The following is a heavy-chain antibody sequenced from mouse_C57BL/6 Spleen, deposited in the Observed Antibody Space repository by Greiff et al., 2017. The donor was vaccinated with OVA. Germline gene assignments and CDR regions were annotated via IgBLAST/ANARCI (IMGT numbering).Heavy chain of an antibody. CDR3: ARENWDCFDY. CDR1: GFTFSDYG. J-gene: IGHJ2*01. CDR2: ISSGSSTI. V-gene: IGHV5-17*01. Sequence: EVQLVESGGGLVKPGGSLKLSCAASGFTFSDYGMHWVRQAPEKGLEWVAYISSGSSTIYYADTVKGRFTISRDNAKNTLFLQMTSLRSEDTAMYYCARENWDCFDYWCQGTTLTVSS. D-gene: IGHD4-1*01.